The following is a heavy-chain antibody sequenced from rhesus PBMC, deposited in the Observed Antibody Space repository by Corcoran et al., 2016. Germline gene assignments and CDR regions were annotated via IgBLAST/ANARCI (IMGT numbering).Heavy chain of an antibody. J-gene: IGHJ4*01. D-gene: IGHD2-27*01. V-gene: IGHV4-122*02. CDR3: ARREYCSCIYCYALDY. CDR1: GGSISSGYYY. Sequence: QVQLQESGPGLVKPSETLSLTCAVSGGSISSGYYYWSWIRQPPGKGLEGIGYITYGGSTSYNPSLKSRVTISRDTSKSQFSLKLSSVTAADTSVYYCARREYCSCIYCYALDYWGQGVLVTVSS. CDR2: ITYGGST.